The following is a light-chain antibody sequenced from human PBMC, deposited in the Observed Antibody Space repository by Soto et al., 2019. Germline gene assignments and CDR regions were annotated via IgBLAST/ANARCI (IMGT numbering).Light chain of an antibody. CDR2: AAS. V-gene: IGKV1-39*01. CDR3: QQGYSTPWT. Sequence: IQMTQSPASRSASVGDRGTITCRASANINLYLHWYQQQPGKAPKLLIYAASTLPSGVPSRFSGSGSGTDFTLTLNSLQPEDFATYYCQQGYSTPWTFGQGTKVEIK. J-gene: IGKJ1*01. CDR1: ANINLY.